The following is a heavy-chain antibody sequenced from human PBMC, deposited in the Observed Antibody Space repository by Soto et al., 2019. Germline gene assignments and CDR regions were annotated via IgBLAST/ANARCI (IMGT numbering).Heavy chain of an antibody. J-gene: IGHJ5*02. CDR3: ARFEGGWFDP. CDR1: GGSISSGGYS. CDR2: IYHSGST. V-gene: IGHV4-30-2*01. Sequence: LSLTCAVSGGSISSGGYSWSWIRQPPGKGLEWIGYIYHSGSTYYNPSLKSRVTISVDRSKNQFSLKLSSVTAADTAVYYCARFEGGWFDPWGQGTLVTVSS. D-gene: IGHD3-16*01.